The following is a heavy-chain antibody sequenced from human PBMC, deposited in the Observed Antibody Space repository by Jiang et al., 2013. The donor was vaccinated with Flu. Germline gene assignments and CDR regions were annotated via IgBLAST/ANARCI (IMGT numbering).Heavy chain of an antibody. CDR3: ARRTALGRSLYYFDY. J-gene: IGHJ4*02. D-gene: IGHD7-27*01. V-gene: IGHV4-59*01. Sequence: VTISVDTSKNQFSLKLGSVTAADTAVYYCARRTALGRSLYYFDYWGQGTLVTVSS.